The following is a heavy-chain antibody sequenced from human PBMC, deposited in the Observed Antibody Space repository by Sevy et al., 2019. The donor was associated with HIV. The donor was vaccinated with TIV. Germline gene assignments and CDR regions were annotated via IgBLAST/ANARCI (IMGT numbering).Heavy chain of an antibody. CDR3: ARGKRGDYSNDALDF. CDR1: GYNFDDFG. V-gene: IGHV3-20*04. D-gene: IGHD4-4*01. Sequence: GGSLRLSCEASGYNFDDFGMNWVRQGPGKGLEWVSGVTWSGSTAGYADSVKGRFTISRDNAKNALYLQLNSLRAEDTALYYCARGKRGDYSNDALDFWGQGTLVTVSS. CDR2: VTWSGSTA. J-gene: IGHJ3*01.